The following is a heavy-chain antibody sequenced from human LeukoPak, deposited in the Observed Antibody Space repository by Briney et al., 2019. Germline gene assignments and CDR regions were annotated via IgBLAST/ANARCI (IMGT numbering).Heavy chain of an antibody. CDR3: AAYDFWSGYHSHHMDV. D-gene: IGHD3-3*01. J-gene: IGHJ6*03. CDR1: GFTFSSYG. Sequence: PGGSLRLSCAASGFTFSSYGIHWVRQPPGKGLEWVAFIRFDGSNKYYADSVKGRFTISRDNSKNTLYLQMNSLRAEDTAVYYCAAYDFWSGYHSHHMDVWGKGTTVTVS. CDR2: IRFDGSNK. V-gene: IGHV3-30*02.